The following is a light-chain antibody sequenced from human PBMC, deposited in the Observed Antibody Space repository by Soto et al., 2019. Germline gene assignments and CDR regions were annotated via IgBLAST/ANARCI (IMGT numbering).Light chain of an antibody. CDR3: QQYETYSWT. Sequence: DIQMTQSPSGQSASVGDRVTMTSRASQNINTWLAWYQQKPGKGPTLLIYRASRLESGVPSRFSGSGSGTEFALTISSLQPADFATYYCQQYETYSWTFGQGTKVDIK. CDR2: RAS. V-gene: IGKV1-5*03. J-gene: IGKJ1*01. CDR1: QNINTW.